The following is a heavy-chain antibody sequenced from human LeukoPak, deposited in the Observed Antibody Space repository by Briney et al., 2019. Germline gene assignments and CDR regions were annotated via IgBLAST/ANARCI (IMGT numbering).Heavy chain of an antibody. CDR1: GFTFGDYA. V-gene: IGHV3-49*04. CDR2: IRSKAYGGTT. Sequence: GGSLRLSCTASGFTFGDYAMSWVRQAPGEGLEWVGFIRSKAYGGTTEYAASVKGRFAISRDDSKSIAYLQMNSLKTEDTAVYYCTRAVACSSTSCYFPFYYYYMDVWGKGTTVTVSS. CDR3: TRAVACSSTSCYFPFYYYYMDV. J-gene: IGHJ6*03. D-gene: IGHD2-2*01.